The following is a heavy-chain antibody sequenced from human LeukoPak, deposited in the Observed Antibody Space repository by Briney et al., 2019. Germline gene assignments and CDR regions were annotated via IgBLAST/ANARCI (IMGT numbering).Heavy chain of an antibody. Sequence: SETLSLTCAVYGGSFSGYYWSWIRQPPGKGLEWIGEINHSGSTNYNPSLKSRVTISVDTSKNQFSLKLSSVTAADTAVYYCARRGDYGDYGDWGQGTLVTVSS. CDR1: GGSFSGYY. CDR2: INHSGST. D-gene: IGHD4-17*01. CDR3: ARRGDYGDYGD. V-gene: IGHV4-34*01. J-gene: IGHJ4*02.